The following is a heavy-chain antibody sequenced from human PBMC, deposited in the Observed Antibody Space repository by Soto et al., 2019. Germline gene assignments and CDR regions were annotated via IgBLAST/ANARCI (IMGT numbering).Heavy chain of an antibody. V-gene: IGHV1-8*02. J-gene: IGHJ3*02. D-gene: IGHD2-8*01. CDR3: ARAFICTNGVCGFGDVLDAFDI. CDR2: MNPNSGNT. CDR1: GYTFTSYD. Sequence: ASVKVSCKASGYTFTSYDINWVRQATGQGLEWMGWMNPNSGNTGYAQKFQGRVTMTRNTSISTAYMELSSLRSEDTAVYYCARAFICTNGVCGFGDVLDAFDIWGQWTMVTVSS.